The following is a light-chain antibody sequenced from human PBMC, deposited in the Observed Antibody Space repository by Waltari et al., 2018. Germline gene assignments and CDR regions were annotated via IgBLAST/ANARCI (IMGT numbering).Light chain of an antibody. J-gene: IGKJ1*01. V-gene: IGKV3-20*01. CDR2: GAS. Sequence: EIVLTQSPSTLSLSPGQRATLSCRASQSVSHNYLAWYQKKPGQTPRLLIFGASSRATGIPDRFSGSGSGSDYTLTVSRLDPEDFAVYYCQQYGNSPPTFGQGTKVEV. CDR3: QQYGNSPPT. CDR1: QSVSHNY.